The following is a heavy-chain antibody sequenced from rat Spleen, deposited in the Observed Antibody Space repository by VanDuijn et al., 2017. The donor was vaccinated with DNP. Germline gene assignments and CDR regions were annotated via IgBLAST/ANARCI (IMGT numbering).Heavy chain of an antibody. J-gene: IGHJ2*01. D-gene: IGHD1-12*03. Sequence: EVQLVESGGGLVQPGRSMKLSCAASGFTFSNYDMAWVRQAPKKGLEWVATISYDGSSTNYRDSVKGRFTFSRNKTRSTLYLQMNSLRSEDTATYYCARGGDGYDYWGQGVMVTVSS. CDR2: ISYDGSST. CDR1: GFTFSNYD. V-gene: IGHV5-7*01. CDR3: ARGGDGYDY.